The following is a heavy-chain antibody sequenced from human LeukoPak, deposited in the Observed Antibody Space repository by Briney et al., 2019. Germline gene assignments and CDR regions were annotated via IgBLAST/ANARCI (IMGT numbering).Heavy chain of an antibody. D-gene: IGHD3-22*01. V-gene: IGHV3-20*04. CDR2: INWNGGST. CDR3: AKPARRYYDSSGLDY. Sequence: PGGSLRLSCAASGFTFDDYGMSWVRQAPGKGLEWVSGINWNGGSTGYADSVKGRFTISRDNAKNSLYLQMNSLRAEDTALYYCAKPARRYYDSSGLDYWGQGTLVTVSS. J-gene: IGHJ4*02. CDR1: GFTFDDYG.